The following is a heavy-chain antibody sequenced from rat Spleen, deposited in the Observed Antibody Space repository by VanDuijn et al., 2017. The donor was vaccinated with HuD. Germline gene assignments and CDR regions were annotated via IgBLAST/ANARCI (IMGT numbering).Heavy chain of an antibody. CDR3: ARALTTTPYYIMDV. Sequence: EVHLVESGGGLVQPGRSLKLPCVASGFTLSDYGMAWVRQTPTKGLEWVASISYDGTATYYRDSVKGRFTISRDNAKSTLYLQMSSLRSEDTATYYCARALTTTPYYIMDVWGQGASVTISS. CDR1: GFTLSDYG. J-gene: IGHJ4*01. CDR2: ISYDGTAT. V-gene: IGHV5-22*01. D-gene: IGHD1-10*01.